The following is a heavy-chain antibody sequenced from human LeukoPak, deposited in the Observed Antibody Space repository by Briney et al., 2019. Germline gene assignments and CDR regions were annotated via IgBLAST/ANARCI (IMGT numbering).Heavy chain of an antibody. J-gene: IGHJ5*02. CDR2: ISGSGGST. CDR3: AKDPLDDYSNYDWFDP. D-gene: IGHD4-4*01. Sequence: GSLRLSCAASGFTFSSYAMSWVRQAPGKGLEWVSAISGSGGSTYYADSVEGRFTISRDNSKNTLYLQMNSLRAEDTAVYYCAKDPLDDYSNYDWFDPWGQGTLVTVSS. CDR1: GFTFSSYA. V-gene: IGHV3-23*01.